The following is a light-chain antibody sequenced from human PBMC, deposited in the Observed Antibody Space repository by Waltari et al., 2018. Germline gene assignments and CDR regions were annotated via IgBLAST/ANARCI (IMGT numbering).Light chain of an antibody. CDR1: SLRTYY. V-gene: IGLV3-19*01. J-gene: IGLJ2*01. Sequence: SSDLTQDPAVSVAFGQTVRITCQGDSLRTYYAVWYQQKQGQAPVLVIYGKNSRPSGIPDRFSVSRSRNTASLTITGAQAEDEADYYCNSRDSSGKNVIFAGGTKVTVL. CDR3: NSRDSSGKNVI. CDR2: GKN.